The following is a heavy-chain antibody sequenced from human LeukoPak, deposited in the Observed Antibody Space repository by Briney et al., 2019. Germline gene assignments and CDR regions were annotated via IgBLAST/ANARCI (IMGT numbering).Heavy chain of an antibody. CDR1: GLNFDDSA. Sequence: PGGSLRLSCVASGLNFDDSAMHWVRQAPGKGLEWVSLISAGGGSTLSADSVKGRFSISRDNSKNSLYLQMNSLRSEDTAMYYCAKESGKFDYWGQGTLVAVSS. CDR3: AKESGKFDY. J-gene: IGHJ4*02. V-gene: IGHV3-43*02. CDR2: ISAGGGST.